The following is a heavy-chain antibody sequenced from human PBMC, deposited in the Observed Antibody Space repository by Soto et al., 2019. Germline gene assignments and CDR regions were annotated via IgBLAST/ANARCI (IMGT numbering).Heavy chain of an antibody. V-gene: IGHV4-59*01. D-gene: IGHD2-15*01. Sequence: PSETLSLTCTVSGGSISTYYWSWIRQPPGKGLEWIGYIYYTGSTNYNPSLKSRVTISVDTSKNQFSLKLSSVTAADTAVYYCARAPGCSGDSCAFDPWGQGTLVTVSS. J-gene: IGHJ5*02. CDR2: IYYTGST. CDR3: ARAPGCSGDSCAFDP. CDR1: GGSISTYY.